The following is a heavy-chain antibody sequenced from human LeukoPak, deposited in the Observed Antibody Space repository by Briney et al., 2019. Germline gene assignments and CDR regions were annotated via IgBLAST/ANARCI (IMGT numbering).Heavy chain of an antibody. D-gene: IGHD5-18*01. J-gene: IGHJ6*02. CDR2: IIPILGIA. Sequence: SVKVSCKASGYTLTGYYIHWVRQAPGQGLEWMGRIIPILGIANYAQKFQGRVTITADKSTSTAYMELSSLRSEDTAVYYCARVIPVLEPQGLYSYGDLYYYYGMDVWGQGTTVTVSS. V-gene: IGHV1-69*04. CDR1: GYTLTGYY. CDR3: ARVIPVLEPQGLYSYGDLYYYYGMDV.